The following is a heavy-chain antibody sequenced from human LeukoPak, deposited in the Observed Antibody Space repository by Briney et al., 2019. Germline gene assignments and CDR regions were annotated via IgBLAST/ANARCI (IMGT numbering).Heavy chain of an antibody. CDR2: IYYSGST. CDR1: GGSISSSSYY. D-gene: IGHD6-13*01. J-gene: IGHJ4*02. CDR3: ARHGYSSNWYIPWYFDY. V-gene: IGHV4-39*01. Sequence: SETLSLTCTVSGGSISSSSYYWGWIRQPPGKGLEWIGSIYYSGSTYYNPSLKSRVTISVDTSKNQFSLKLSSVTAADTAVYYCARHGYSSNWYIPWYFDYWGQGTLVTVSS.